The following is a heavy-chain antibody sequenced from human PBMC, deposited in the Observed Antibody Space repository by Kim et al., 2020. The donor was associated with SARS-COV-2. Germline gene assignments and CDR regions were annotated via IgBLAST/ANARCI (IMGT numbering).Heavy chain of an antibody. J-gene: IGHJ6*02. CDR1: GYTFTSYA. CDR2: INAGNGNT. Sequence: ASVKVSCKASGYTFTSYAMHWVRQAPGQRLEWMGWINAGNGNTKYSQKFQGRVTITRDTSASTAYMELSSLRSEDTAVYYCATPRPAAIGYYYGMDVWGQGTTVTVSS. D-gene: IGHD2-2*01. V-gene: IGHV1-3*01. CDR3: ATPRPAAIGYYYGMDV.